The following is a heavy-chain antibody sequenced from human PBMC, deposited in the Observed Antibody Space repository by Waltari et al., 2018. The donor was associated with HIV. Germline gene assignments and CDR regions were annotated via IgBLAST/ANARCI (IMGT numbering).Heavy chain of an antibody. Sequence: QVQLQQWGAGLLKPSETLSLTCAVYGGSFSGYYWSWIRQPPGKGLEWIGEINHSGSTNYNPSLKSRVTISVDTSKNQFSLKLSSVTAADTAVYYCARGILGGSLDYWGQGTLVTVSS. D-gene: IGHD3-16*01. CDR2: INHSGST. CDR3: ARGILGGSLDY. V-gene: IGHV4-34*01. CDR1: GGSFSGYY. J-gene: IGHJ4*02.